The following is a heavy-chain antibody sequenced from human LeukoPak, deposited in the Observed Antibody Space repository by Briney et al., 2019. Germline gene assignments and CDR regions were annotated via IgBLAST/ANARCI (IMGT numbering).Heavy chain of an antibody. D-gene: IGHD2-15*01. J-gene: IGHJ5*02. CDR2: IYTSGST. Sequence: SETLSLTCTVSGGSISSGSYYWSWIRQPAGKGLEWIGRIYTSGSTNYNPSLKSRVTISVDTSKNQFSLKLSSVTAADTAVYFWGRGEDSDWRYFSCCRCSAYHWFDPWGQGTPVTVSS. V-gene: IGHV4-61*02. CDR3: GRGEDSDWRYFSCCRCSAYHWFDP. CDR1: GGSISSGSYY.